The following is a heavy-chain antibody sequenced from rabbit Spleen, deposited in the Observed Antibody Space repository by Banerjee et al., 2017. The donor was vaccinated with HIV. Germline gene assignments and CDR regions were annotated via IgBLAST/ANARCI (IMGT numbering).Heavy chain of an antibody. J-gene: IGHJ2*01. CDR2: IDTSDGDT. CDR3: ARNYVNAFDP. D-gene: IGHD1-1*01. V-gene: IGHV1S45*01. CDR1: GFSFSSNW. Sequence: LEESGGGLVKPGGTLTLTCTVSGFSFSSNWICWVRQAPGKGLEWIACIDTSDGDTDYANWPKGRFTISKASSTTVTLQMTSLTAVDTATYFCARNYVNAFDPWGPGTLVTVS.